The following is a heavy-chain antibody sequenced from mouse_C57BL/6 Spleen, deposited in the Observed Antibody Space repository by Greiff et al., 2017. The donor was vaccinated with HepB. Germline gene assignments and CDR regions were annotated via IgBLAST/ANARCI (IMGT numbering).Heavy chain of an antibody. J-gene: IGHJ2*01. CDR2: INPNNGGT. Sequence: EVQLQQSGPELVKPGASVKISCKASGYTFTDYYMNWVKQSHGKSLEWIGDINPNNGGTSYNQKFKGKATLTVDKSSSTAYMELRSLTSEDSAVYYCALITTVVPFNYWGQGTTLTVSS. V-gene: IGHV1-26*01. D-gene: IGHD1-1*01. CDR3: ALITTVVPFNY. CDR1: GYTFTDYY.